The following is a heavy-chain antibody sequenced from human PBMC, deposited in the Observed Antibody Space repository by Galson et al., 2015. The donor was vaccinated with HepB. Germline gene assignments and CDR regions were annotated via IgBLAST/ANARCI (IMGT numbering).Heavy chain of an antibody. D-gene: IGHD2-2*01. CDR2: IIPIFGTA. CDR3: AREIPLCSSTRPARCYYFDY. V-gene: IGHV1-69*13. J-gene: IGHJ4*02. Sequence: SVKVSCKASGGTFSSYAISWVRQAPGQGLEWMGGIIPIFGTANYAQKFQGRVTITADESTSTAYMELSSLRSEDTAVYYCAREIPLCSSTRPARCYYFDYWGQGTLVTVSS. CDR1: GGTFSSYA.